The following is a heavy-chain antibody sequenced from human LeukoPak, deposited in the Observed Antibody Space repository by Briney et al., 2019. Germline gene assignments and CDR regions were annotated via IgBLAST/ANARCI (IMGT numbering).Heavy chain of an antibody. CDR3: AKGEVLSWFDP. J-gene: IGHJ5*02. V-gene: IGHV3-30*02. CDR1: GFTFSSYG. Sequence: GGSLRLSCVASGFTFSSYGMHWVRQAPGKGLEWVAFIRYDGSNKYYADSVKGRFTISRDNSKNTLYLQMNSRRAGDTAVYYCAKGEVLSWFDPWGQGTLVTVSS. CDR2: IRYDGSNK.